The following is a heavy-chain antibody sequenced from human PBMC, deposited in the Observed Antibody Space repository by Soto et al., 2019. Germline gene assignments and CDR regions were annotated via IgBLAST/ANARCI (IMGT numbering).Heavy chain of an antibody. D-gene: IGHD3-3*01. V-gene: IGHV4-61*01. CDR2: IYYSGST. CDR3: ALEGTYDWSGYYSDC. J-gene: IGHJ4*02. Sequence: QVQLQESGPGLVKPSETLSLTCTVSVGSVSSGSYYWSWFRHPPGKGLEWIGYIYYSGSTNYNPSLKSRVTNSIDPYKNLFPLELGALAPADTAVYYCALEGTYDWSGYYSDCWGQGPLVTVSS. CDR1: VGSVSSGSYY.